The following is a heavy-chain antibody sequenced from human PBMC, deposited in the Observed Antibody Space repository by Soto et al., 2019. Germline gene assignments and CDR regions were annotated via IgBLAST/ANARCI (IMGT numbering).Heavy chain of an antibody. J-gene: IGHJ6*02. Sequence: SETLSLTCTVSGGSVSSGSYYWSWIRQPPGKGLEWIGYIYYSGSTNYNPSLKSRVTISVDTSKNQFSLKLSSVTAADTAVYYCARIWFGELAVYYGMDVWGQGTTVTVSS. CDR1: GGSVSSGSYY. D-gene: IGHD3-10*01. CDR2: IYYSGST. V-gene: IGHV4-61*01. CDR3: ARIWFGELAVYYGMDV.